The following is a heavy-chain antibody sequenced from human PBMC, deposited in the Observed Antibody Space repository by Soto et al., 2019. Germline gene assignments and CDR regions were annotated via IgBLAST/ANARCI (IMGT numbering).Heavy chain of an antibody. CDR3: ARPYYYAPAGSHPSAPHFFDQ. Sequence: PGESLKISCKASGYSFSNFWIGWVRQRPGKGLEWMAIVYPGTSETLYSPSFQGQVTISADESLDNAYLQWRSLKPSDTAIYYCARPYYYAPAGSHPSAPHFFDQWGPRTVVTVSS. D-gene: IGHD3-10*01. J-gene: IGHJ4*02. CDR2: VYPGTSET. V-gene: IGHV5-51*01. CDR1: GYSFSNFW.